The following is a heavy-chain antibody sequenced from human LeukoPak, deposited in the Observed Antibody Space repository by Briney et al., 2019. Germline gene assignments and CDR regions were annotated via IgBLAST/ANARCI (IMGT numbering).Heavy chain of an antibody. Sequence: GGSLRLSCAASGFTFSSYAMSWVRQAPGKGLEWVSAISGSGGSTYYADSVKGRFTISRDNSKNTLYLQMNSLRAEDTAVYYCAKSQLELPGYYYYGMDVWGQGTTVTVSS. CDR1: GFTFSSYA. D-gene: IGHD1-7*01. CDR3: AKSQLELPGYYYYGMDV. V-gene: IGHV3-23*01. CDR2: ISGSGGST. J-gene: IGHJ6*02.